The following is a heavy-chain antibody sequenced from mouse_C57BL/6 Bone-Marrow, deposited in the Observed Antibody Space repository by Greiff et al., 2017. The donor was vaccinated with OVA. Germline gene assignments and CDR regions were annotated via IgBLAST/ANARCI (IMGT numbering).Heavy chain of an antibody. CDR1: GYTFTSYW. J-gene: IGHJ2*01. Sequence: QVQLKQPGAELVKPGASVKLSCKASGYTFTSYWMQWVKQRPGQGLEWIGEIDPSDSYTNYNQKFKGKATLTVDTSSSTAYMQLSSLTSVDSAVYDCAKDGVFYYFDYWGQGTTLTVSS. V-gene: IGHV1-50*01. CDR2: IDPSDSYT. CDR3: AKDGVFYYFDY.